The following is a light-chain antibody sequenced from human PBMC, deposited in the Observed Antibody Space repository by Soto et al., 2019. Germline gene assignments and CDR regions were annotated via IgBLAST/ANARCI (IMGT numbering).Light chain of an antibody. J-gene: IGKJ1*01. CDR1: QSIGSN. CDR3: QQYNKWPPCT. V-gene: IGKV3-15*01. Sequence: EIVMTQSPATLSVSPGERATLSCRASQSIGSNLAWYQQKPGQAPRLLIYAASIRASDCPARFSGIGSGTEFTLTISGLQSDDFAVYFGQQYNKWPPCTFGDGTKVETK. CDR2: AAS.